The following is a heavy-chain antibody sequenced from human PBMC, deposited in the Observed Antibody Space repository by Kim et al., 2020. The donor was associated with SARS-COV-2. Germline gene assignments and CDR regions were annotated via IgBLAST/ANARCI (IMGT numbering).Heavy chain of an antibody. CDR1: GFTFSSYS. D-gene: IGHD3-22*01. V-gene: IGHV3-48*04. Sequence: GGSLILSCAASGFTFSSYSMNWVRQAPGKGLEWVSYISSSSSTIYYADSVKGRFTISRDNAKNSLYLQMNSLRAEDTAVYYCARADSSGYLTFDPWGQGTLVTVSS. CDR3: ARADSSGYLTFDP. J-gene: IGHJ5*02. CDR2: ISSSSSTI.